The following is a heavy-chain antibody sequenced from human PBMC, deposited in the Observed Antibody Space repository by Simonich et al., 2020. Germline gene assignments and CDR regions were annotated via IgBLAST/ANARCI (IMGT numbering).Heavy chain of an antibody. CDR3: AKDIAAAGAEYFQH. CDR2: ISWNSGSI. D-gene: IGHD6-13*01. Sequence: EVQLVESGGGLVQPGRSLRLSCAASGFTFDDYAMHWVRQAPGDGREGVSGISWNSGSIGYADSVKGRFTISRDNAKNSLYLQMNRLRAEDMALYYCAKDIAAAGAEYFQHWGQGTLVTVSS. V-gene: IGHV3-9*03. J-gene: IGHJ1*01. CDR1: GFTFDDYA.